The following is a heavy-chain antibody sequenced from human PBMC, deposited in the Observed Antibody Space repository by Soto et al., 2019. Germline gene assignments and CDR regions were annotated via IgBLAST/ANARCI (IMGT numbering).Heavy chain of an antibody. J-gene: IGHJ5*02. CDR3: ARARSITIFGVVIGWFDP. Sequence: GASVKVSCKASGYTFTSYYMHWVRQAPGQGLEWMGIINPSGGSTSYAQKFQGRVTMTRDTSTSTVYMELSSLRSEDTAVYYCARARSITIFGVVIGWFDPWGQGTLVTVSS. CDR2: INPSGGST. D-gene: IGHD3-3*01. CDR1: GYTFTSYY. V-gene: IGHV1-46*01.